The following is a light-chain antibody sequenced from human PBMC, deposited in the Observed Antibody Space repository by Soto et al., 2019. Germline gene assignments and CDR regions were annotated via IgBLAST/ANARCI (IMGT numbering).Light chain of an antibody. CDR2: KAS. J-gene: IGKJ1*01. V-gene: IGKV1-5*03. CDR1: QSISSW. Sequence: DIQMTQSPSTLSASVGDRVTITCRASQSISSWLAWYQQKPGKAPKRLIYKASSLESGVPSRFSGSGSGTEFTLNISSLQPDDFATYYCQQYNSYPWTFDQGTKVEIK. CDR3: QQYNSYPWT.